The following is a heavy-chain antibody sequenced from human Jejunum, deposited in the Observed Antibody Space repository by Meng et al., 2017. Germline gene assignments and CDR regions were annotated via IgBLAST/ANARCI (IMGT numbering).Heavy chain of an antibody. CDR3: ARGRGGYDPHAFDI. CDR2: INYTGSA. D-gene: IGHD5-12*01. J-gene: IGHJ3*02. V-gene: IGHV4-34*02. CDR1: GGSLSGYY. Sequence: QVHLQQWGAGLLKPSETLSLTCAVYGGSLSGYYWSWIRQAPGKGLEWIGEINYTGSATYNSSLKRRVTISVDTSKNHFSLRLSSVTAADTAVYYCARGRGGYDPHAFDIWGQGTMVTVSS.